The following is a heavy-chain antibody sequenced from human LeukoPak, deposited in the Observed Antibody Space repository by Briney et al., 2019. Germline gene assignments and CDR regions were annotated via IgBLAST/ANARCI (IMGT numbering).Heavy chain of an antibody. CDR3: VRSEIDDYSRY. D-gene: IGHD4-11*01. J-gene: IGHJ4*02. CDR1: GYSISSGYE. Sequence: SETLSLTCSVSGYSISSGYEWGWIRQPPGKRLEWIGSISQSGNTYDNLSLKSRVTMSVDTARNQFSLKLTSVTAADTAVYYCVRSEIDDYSRYWGRGMLVIVSS. CDR2: ISQSGNT. V-gene: IGHV4-38-2*02.